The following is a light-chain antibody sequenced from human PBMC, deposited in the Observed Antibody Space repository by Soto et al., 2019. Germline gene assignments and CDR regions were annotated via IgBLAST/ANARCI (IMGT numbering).Light chain of an antibody. Sequence: DIQMTQSPSTLSASVGDRVTITCRASQSISYWLAWYQQKPGKAPKLLIYKASSLESGVPSRFSGSGSGTEFTLTISSLQPDDFATYYCQQYQSYPVTFGEGTKVEIK. CDR3: QQYQSYPVT. V-gene: IGKV1-5*03. CDR1: QSISYW. CDR2: KAS. J-gene: IGKJ4*01.